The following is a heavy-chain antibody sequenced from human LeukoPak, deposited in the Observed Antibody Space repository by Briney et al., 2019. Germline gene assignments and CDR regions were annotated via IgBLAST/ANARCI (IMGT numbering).Heavy chain of an antibody. CDR1: GGSFSGYY. J-gene: IGHJ5*02. CDR2: INHSGST. Sequence: PSETLSLTCAVYGGSFSGYYWSWIRQPPGKGLEWIGEINHSGSTNYNPSLKSRVTISVDTSKNQFSLKLSSVTAADTAVYYCARHTVYNYYYDTVGNWFDPWGQGTLVTVSS. D-gene: IGHD3-22*01. V-gene: IGHV4-34*01. CDR3: ARHTVYNYYYDTVGNWFDP.